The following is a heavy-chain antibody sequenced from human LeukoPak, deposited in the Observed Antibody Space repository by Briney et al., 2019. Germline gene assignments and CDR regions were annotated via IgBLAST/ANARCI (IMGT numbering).Heavy chain of an antibody. CDR2: ISWQSRTR. Sequence: PGGSLRLSCVASGFFFDDYGMHRVRQVPGKGLEWVSGISWQSRTRKYADSVRGRFTISRDNAKNLLYLQMNSLKLEDTALYYCVKDRDFWSGLDVWGQGTMVTVS. J-gene: IGHJ6*02. CDR1: GFFFDDYG. CDR3: VKDRDFWSGLDV. V-gene: IGHV3-9*01. D-gene: IGHD3-3*01.